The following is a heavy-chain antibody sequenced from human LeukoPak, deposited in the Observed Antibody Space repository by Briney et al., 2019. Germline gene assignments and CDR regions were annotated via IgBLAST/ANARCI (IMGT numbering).Heavy chain of an antibody. CDR1: GGSFSGYY. J-gene: IGHJ6*03. V-gene: IGHV4-34*01. CDR2: INHSGST. CDR3: ARVSYCSSTSCPTYYMDV. D-gene: IGHD2-2*01. Sequence: SETLSLTCTVYGGSFSGYYWSWIRQPPGKGLEWIGEINHSGSTNYNPSLKSRVTISVDTSKNQFSLKLSSVTAADTAVYYCARVSYCSSTSCPTYYMDVWGKGTTVTVSS.